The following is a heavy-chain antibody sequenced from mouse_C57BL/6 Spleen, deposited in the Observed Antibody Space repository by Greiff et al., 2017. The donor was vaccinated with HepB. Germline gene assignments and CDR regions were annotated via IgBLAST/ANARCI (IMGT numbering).Heavy chain of an antibody. Sequence: DVKLVESGGDLVKPGGSLKLSCAASGFTFSSYGMSWVRQTPDKRLEWVATISSGGSYTYYPDSVKGRFTISRDNAKNTLYLQMSSLKSEDTAMYYCARPGYDYDDQKYYFDYWGQGTTLTVSS. V-gene: IGHV5-6*02. CDR3: ARPGYDYDDQKYYFDY. J-gene: IGHJ2*01. D-gene: IGHD2-4*01. CDR1: GFTFSSYG. CDR2: ISSGGSYT.